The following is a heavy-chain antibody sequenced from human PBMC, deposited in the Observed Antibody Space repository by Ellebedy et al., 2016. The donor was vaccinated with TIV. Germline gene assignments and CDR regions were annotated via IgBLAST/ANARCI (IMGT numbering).Heavy chain of an antibody. CDR3: ASPGGDYAFDF. CDR2: ISSSRTST. D-gene: IGHD4-17*01. J-gene: IGHJ3*01. V-gene: IGHV3-48*02. Sequence: GGSLRLSCVVSGLTFSSYSMNWVRRAPGKGLEWIAYISSSRTSTYYADSVKGRFTISMDNAKNSLYLQMKSLRDEDTGVYYCASPGGDYAFDFWGQGTMVTVSS. CDR1: GLTFSSYS.